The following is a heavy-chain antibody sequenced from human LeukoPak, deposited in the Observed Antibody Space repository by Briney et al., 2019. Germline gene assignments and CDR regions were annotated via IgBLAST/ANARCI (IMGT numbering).Heavy chain of an antibody. CDR2: ISAYNGNT. V-gene: IGHV1-18*01. Sequence: ASVKVSCKASGGTFSSYAISWVRQAPGQGLEWMGWISAYNGNTNYAQKLQGRVTMTTDTSTSTAYMELRSLRSDDTAVYYCAVDYGDYGGWLDPWGQGTLVTVSS. J-gene: IGHJ5*02. D-gene: IGHD4-17*01. CDR3: AVDYGDYGGWLDP. CDR1: GGTFSSYA.